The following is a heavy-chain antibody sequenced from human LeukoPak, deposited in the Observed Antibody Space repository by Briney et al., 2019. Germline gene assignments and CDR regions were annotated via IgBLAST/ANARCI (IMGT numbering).Heavy chain of an antibody. V-gene: IGHV3-73*01. D-gene: IGHD5/OR15-5a*01. CDR3: TPVVGDMVFTNAY. CDR1: GFTFSDSA. J-gene: IGHJ4*02. Sequence: GGSLRLSCAASGFTFSDSAMHWVRQASGKGLEWVGRIRSKPHNYATAYAASVKGRFTLSRDDSENTAFLQMNSLRTEDTAVYYCTPVVGDMVFTNAYWGQGTLVTVPS. CDR2: IRSKPHNYAT.